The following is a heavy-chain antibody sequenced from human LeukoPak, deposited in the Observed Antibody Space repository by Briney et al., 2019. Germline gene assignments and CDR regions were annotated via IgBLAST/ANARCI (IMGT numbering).Heavy chain of an antibody. CDR1: GYTFTGYY. Sequence: GASVKVSCKASGYTFTGYYMHWVRQAPXXXXXXXXXXNPNSGGTNYAQKFQGRVTMTRDTSISTAYMELSRLRSDDTAVYYCARGSYNWNDGGYYFDYWGQGTLVTVSS. D-gene: IGHD1-1*01. CDR3: ARGSYNWNDGGYYFDY. CDR2: XNPNSGGT. V-gene: IGHV1-2*02. J-gene: IGHJ4*02.